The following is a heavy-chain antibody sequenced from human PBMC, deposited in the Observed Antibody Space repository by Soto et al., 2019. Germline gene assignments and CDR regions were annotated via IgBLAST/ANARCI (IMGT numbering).Heavy chain of an antibody. D-gene: IGHD3-16*01. Sequence: GGSLRLSCAASGFTFSSYSMSWVRQAPGKGLEWVSGFRTSGDGGTTYYADSVKGRFTISRDNSKNMLFLQMHILRVEDTAVYFCAKGGYYSLFDIWGQGTMVTVSS. CDR1: GFTFSSYS. V-gene: IGHV3-23*01. CDR3: AKGGYYSLFDI. CDR2: FRTSGDGGTT. J-gene: IGHJ3*02.